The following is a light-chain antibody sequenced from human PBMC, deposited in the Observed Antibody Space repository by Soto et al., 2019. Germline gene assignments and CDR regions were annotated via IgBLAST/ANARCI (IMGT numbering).Light chain of an antibody. Sequence: DIQMTKSPSTLSASVGDRVTITCRASQSISAWLAWYQQKPGKATKILIYKASSLESWVPSRFSGSGSGTQFPLTISRLQPDDFATYYSQQYNSDSRTFGQGTKVEIK. CDR1: QSISAW. CDR3: QQYNSDSRT. V-gene: IGKV1-5*03. CDR2: KAS. J-gene: IGKJ1*01.